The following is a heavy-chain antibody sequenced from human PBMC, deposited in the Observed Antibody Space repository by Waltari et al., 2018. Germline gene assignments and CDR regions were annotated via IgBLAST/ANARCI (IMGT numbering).Heavy chain of an antibody. Sequence: EVQLVESGGGLVQPGGSLRLSCAASGFSFSNDWMHWVRQVPGKGLEGGSRITNDGSGTRYADSVKGRFTISRDNAKNTRFLEMNSLRVEDTAVYYCVKEAPARGDWYLDLWGRGTLLAVSS. CDR1: GFSFSNDW. J-gene: IGHJ2*01. CDR3: VKEAPARGDWYLDL. CDR2: ITNDGSGT. D-gene: IGHD2-2*01. V-gene: IGHV3-74*01.